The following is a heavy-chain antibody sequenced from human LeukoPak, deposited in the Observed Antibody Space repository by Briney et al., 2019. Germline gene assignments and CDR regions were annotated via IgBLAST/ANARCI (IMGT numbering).Heavy chain of an antibody. CDR2: ISGSGGST. CDR1: GFTFRGYG. V-gene: IGHV3-23*01. Sequence: PGGSLRLFCAGSGFTFRGYGMSWVRQALGKGLEWVSAISGSGGSTYYADSVKGRFTISRDNSKNTLYLQMNSLRAEDTAVYYCAKTSGEEIVVVPAAISWGQGTLVTVSS. J-gene: IGHJ5*02. D-gene: IGHD2-2*01. CDR3: AKTSGEEIVVVPAAIS.